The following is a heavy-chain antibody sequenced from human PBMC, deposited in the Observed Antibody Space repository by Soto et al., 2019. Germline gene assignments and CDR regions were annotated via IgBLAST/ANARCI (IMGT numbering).Heavy chain of an antibody. Sequence: PGGSLRLSCAASGFTFSSYGMHWVRQAPGKGLEWVAVIWYDGSNKYYADSVKGRFTISRDNSKNTLYLQMNSLRAEDTAVYYCARARGYSGYGPDYWGQGTLVTVSS. V-gene: IGHV3-33*01. CDR2: IWYDGSNK. D-gene: IGHD5-12*01. CDR1: GFTFSSYG. J-gene: IGHJ4*02. CDR3: ARARGYSGYGPDY.